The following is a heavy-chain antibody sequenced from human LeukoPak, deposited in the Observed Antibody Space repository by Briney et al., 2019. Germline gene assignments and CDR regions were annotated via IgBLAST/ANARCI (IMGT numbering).Heavy chain of an antibody. CDR2: ISAYNGNT. Sequence: GASVKVSCKASGYTFTSYGISWVRQAPGQGLEWMGWISAYNGNTNFAQKLQGRVTMATDTSTSTAYMELSSLRSEDTAVYYCARDGGYDCVWGSYRNFDYWGQGTLVTVSS. V-gene: IGHV1-18*01. CDR1: GYTFTSYG. J-gene: IGHJ4*02. D-gene: IGHD3-16*02. CDR3: ARDGGYDCVWGSYRNFDY.